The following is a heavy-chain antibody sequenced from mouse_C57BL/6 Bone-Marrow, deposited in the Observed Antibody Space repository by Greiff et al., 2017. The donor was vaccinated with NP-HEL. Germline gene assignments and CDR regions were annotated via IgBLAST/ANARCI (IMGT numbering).Heavy chain of an antibody. CDR1: GYTFTSYW. D-gene: IGHD1-1*01. CDR2: IDPSDSYT. V-gene: IGHV1-69*01. J-gene: IGHJ1*03. CDR3: ATITTVVAPNWYFDV. Sequence: QVQLQQPGAELVMPGASVKLSCKASGYTFTSYWMHWVKQRPGQGLEWIGEIDPSDSYTNYNQKFKGKSTLTVDKSSSTAYMQLSSLTSEDSAVYYCATITTVVAPNWYFDVWGTGTTVTVSS.